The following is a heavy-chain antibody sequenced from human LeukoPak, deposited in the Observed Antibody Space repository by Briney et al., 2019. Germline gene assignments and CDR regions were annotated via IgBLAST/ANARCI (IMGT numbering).Heavy chain of an antibody. CDR1: GGPISSYY. Sequence: SETLSLACTVSGGPISSYYWSWIRQPAGKGLEWIGRIYTSGSTNYNPSLKSRVTMSVDTSKNQFSLKLSSVTAADTAVYYCARGLGYCSGGSCYSPLYYYYYYMDVWGKGTTVTISS. CDR3: ARGLGYCSGGSCYSPLYYYYYYMDV. D-gene: IGHD2-15*01. J-gene: IGHJ6*03. CDR2: IYTSGST. V-gene: IGHV4-4*07.